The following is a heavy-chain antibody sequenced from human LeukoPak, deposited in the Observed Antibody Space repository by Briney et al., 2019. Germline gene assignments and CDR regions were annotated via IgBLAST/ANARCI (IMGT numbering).Heavy chain of an antibody. CDR2: ISISASTI. Sequence: GGSLRLSCAGSGFTFSSYSMSWVRQAPGKGLEWISYISISASTIDYADSVKGRFTISRDNAKNTLNLQMNSLRAEDTAVYYCARDLGQYYDTSDNWLDPWGQGTLVTVSS. D-gene: IGHD3-22*01. CDR1: GFTFSSYS. V-gene: IGHV3-48*04. J-gene: IGHJ5*02. CDR3: ARDLGQYYDTSDNWLDP.